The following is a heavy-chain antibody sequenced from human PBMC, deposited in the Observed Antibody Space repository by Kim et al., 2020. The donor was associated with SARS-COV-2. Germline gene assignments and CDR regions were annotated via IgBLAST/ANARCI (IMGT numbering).Heavy chain of an antibody. V-gene: IGHV3-23*03. J-gene: IGHJ4*02. CDR1: GFTFSSYA. CDR2: IYSGGSST. CDR3: AKDRCSGGSCHFDY. D-gene: IGHD2-15*01. Sequence: GGSLRLSCAASGFTFSSYAMSWVRQAPGKGLEWVSVIYSGGSSTYYADSVKGRFTISRDNSKNTLYLQMNSLRAEDTAVYYCAKDRCSGGSCHFDYWGQGTLVTVSS.